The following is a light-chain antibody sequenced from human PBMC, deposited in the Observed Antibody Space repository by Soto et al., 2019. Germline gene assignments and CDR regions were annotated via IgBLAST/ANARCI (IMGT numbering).Light chain of an antibody. Sequence: QSALAQPASVSGSPGQSITISCAGTNRDVGGYNYVSWYQQYPGKAPKLIIYEVTYRPSGVSNRFSGSKSDNTASLTISGLQAEDEADYYCSSYSSSSARDVIFGGGTKLTVL. J-gene: IGLJ2*01. V-gene: IGLV2-14*01. CDR3: SSYSSSSARDVI. CDR2: EVT. CDR1: NRDVGGYNY.